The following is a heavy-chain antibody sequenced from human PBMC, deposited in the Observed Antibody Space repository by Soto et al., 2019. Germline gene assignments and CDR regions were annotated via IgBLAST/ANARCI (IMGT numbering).Heavy chain of an antibody. CDR2: IYYDGGT. V-gene: IGHV4-39*01. J-gene: IGHJ4*02. CDR3: ARFLAGTGGYYFDH. D-gene: IGHD6-13*01. Sequence: QLQLQESGPGLVKPSETLSLTCTVSAGSISRGSYYWGWIRQPPGKGLEWIGTIYYDGGTYDNPSLXGXVXVPADTSKNQFSLKLSSVTAAEPSRYYCARFLAGTGGYYFDHWGQGTLVIVSP. CDR1: AGSISRGSYY.